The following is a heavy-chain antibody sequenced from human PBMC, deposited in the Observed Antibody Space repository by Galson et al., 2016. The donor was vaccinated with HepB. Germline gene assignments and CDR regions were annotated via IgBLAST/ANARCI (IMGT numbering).Heavy chain of an antibody. V-gene: IGHV4-39*01. J-gene: IGHJ6*02. Sequence: ETLSLTCTVSGGSISSTSYYWGWIRQPPGKGLEWIGSIFYSGSTYYNPSLKSRVTISGDTSKNQFSLKVSSVTAADTAVYYCARHGGADYSYAWDVWGQGTTFTVSS. CDR3: ARHGGADYSYAWDV. D-gene: IGHD2-15*01. CDR2: IFYSGST. CDR1: GGSISSTSYY.